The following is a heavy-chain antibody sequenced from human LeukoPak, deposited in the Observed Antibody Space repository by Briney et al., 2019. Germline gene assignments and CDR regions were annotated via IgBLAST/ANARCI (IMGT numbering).Heavy chain of an antibody. J-gene: IGHJ4*02. CDR2: IYPGDSET. D-gene: IGHD1-20*01. CDR3: ARFRGNNCNFYYFDY. V-gene: IGHV5-51*01. Sequence: GESLKISCKGSGYSFGSDWIGWVRQMPGKGLEWMGIIYPGDSETRYSPSFQGQVTISADKSISPAYLQWSGLKASDTAIYYCARFRGNNCNFYYFDYWGQGPLVTVPS. CDR1: GYSFGSDW.